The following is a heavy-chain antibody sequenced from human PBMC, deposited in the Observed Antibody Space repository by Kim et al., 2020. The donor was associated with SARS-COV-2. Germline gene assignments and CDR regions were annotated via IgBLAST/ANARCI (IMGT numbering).Heavy chain of an antibody. CDR2: MNPNSGNT. D-gene: IGHD2-21*01. CDR3: ARGQKVVVVLALGYGMDV. CDR1: GYTFTSYD. V-gene: IGHV1-8*01. Sequence: ASVKVSCKASGYTFTSYDINWARQATGQGLAWMGWMNPNSGNTGYAQKFQGRVTMRWNTSISTAYMELSSLRSEDTAVDYCARGQKVVVVLALGYGMDV. J-gene: IGHJ6*01.